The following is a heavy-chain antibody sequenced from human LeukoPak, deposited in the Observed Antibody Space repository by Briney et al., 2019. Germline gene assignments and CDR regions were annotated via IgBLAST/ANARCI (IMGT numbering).Heavy chain of an antibody. V-gene: IGHV1-2*02. D-gene: IGHD1-14*01. Sequence: ASVKASCKASGYTFTGYYMHWVRQAPGQGLEWMGWINPNSGGTNYAQKFQGRVTMTRDTSISTAHMELSSLRSEDTAVYYCARDKPLGTYYYYGMDVWGQGTTVTVSS. J-gene: IGHJ6*02. CDR2: INPNSGGT. CDR3: ARDKPLGTYYYYGMDV. CDR1: GYTFTGYY.